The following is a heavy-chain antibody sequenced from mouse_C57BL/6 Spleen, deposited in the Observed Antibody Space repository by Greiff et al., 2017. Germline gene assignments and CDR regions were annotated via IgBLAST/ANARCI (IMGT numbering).Heavy chain of an antibody. J-gene: IGHJ1*03. CDR2: ISNGGGST. D-gene: IGHD3-1*01. Sequence: EVQGVESGGGLVQPGGSLKLSCAASGFTFSDYYMYWVRQTPEKRLEWVAYISNGGGSTYYPDTVKGRFTISRDNAKNTLYLQMSRLKSEDTAMYYCARRALPRYWYFDVWGTGTTVTVSS. CDR1: GFTFSDYY. CDR3: ARRALPRYWYFDV. V-gene: IGHV5-12*01.